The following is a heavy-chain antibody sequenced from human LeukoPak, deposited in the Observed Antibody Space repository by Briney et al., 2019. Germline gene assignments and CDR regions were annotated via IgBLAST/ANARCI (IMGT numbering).Heavy chain of an antibody. Sequence: PSETLSLTCTVSGGSISSYYWSWIRQPAGKGLEWIGRIYTSGSTNYSPSLKSRVTMSVDTSKNQFSLKLSSVTAADTAVYYCARETYSSSWYYFDYWGQGTLVTVSS. J-gene: IGHJ4*02. CDR2: IYTSGST. D-gene: IGHD6-13*01. V-gene: IGHV4-4*07. CDR1: GGSISSYY. CDR3: ARETYSSSWYYFDY.